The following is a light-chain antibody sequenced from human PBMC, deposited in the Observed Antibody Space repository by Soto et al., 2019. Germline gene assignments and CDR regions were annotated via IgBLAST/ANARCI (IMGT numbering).Light chain of an antibody. CDR1: QSVSSY. J-gene: IGKJ1*01. V-gene: IGKV3-11*01. CDR3: QQRSNWSWT. Sequence: EIVLTQSPATLSLSPGERATLSCRASQSVSSYLAWYQQKPGQAPRLLIYDASNRATGIPARFSGSGSGTDFTLTISSLEPEDFAVYYCQQRSNWSWTFGQGNKV. CDR2: DAS.